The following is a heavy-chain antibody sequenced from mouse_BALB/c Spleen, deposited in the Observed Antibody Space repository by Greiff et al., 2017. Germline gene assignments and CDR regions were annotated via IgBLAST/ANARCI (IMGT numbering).Heavy chain of an antibody. CDR1: GFSLTSYG. Sequence: VQLQQSGPGLVAPSQSLSITCTVSGFSLTSYGVHWVRQPPGKGLEWLGVIWAGGSTNYNSALMSRLSISKDNSKSQVFLKMNSLQTDDTAMYYCARVGSTVVAGFDYWGQGTTLTVSS. V-gene: IGHV2-9*02. CDR2: IWAGGST. CDR3: ARVGSTVVAGFDY. D-gene: IGHD1-1*01. J-gene: IGHJ2*01.